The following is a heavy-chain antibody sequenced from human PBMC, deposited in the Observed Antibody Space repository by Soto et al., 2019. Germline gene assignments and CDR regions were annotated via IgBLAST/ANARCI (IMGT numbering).Heavy chain of an antibody. J-gene: IGHJ4*02. Sequence: PGGSLRLSCAASGFTFSSYGMHWVRQAPGKGLEWVAVIWYDGSNKYYADSVKGRFTISRDNSKNTLYLQMNSLRAEDTAVYYCARDSRAYYDFWSGSPGYFDYWGQGTLVTVSS. CDR1: GFTFSSYG. CDR2: IWYDGSNK. V-gene: IGHV3-33*01. D-gene: IGHD3-3*01. CDR3: ARDSRAYYDFWSGSPGYFDY.